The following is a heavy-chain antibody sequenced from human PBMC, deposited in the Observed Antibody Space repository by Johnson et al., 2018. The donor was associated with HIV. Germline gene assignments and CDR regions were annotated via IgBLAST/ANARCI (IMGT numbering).Heavy chain of an antibody. V-gene: IGHV3-20*04. J-gene: IGHJ3*02. CDR1: GFTFDDYG. CDR3: AKERRAPRAFDI. D-gene: IGHD1-26*01. Sequence: VQLVESGGDVVRPGGSLRLFCAASGFTFDDYGMSWVRQAPGKGLEWVSGITWNGRSTRYVDSVKGRFTISRDNAKNSLYLQMNSLGAGDTAVYYCAKERRAPRAFDIWGQGTMLTVSS. CDR2: ITWNGRST.